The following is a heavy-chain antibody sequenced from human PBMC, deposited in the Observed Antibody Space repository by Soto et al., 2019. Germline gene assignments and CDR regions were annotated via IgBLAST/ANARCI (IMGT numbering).Heavy chain of an antibody. CDR2: ISGYNGNA. CDR1: GYTFSSHG. V-gene: IGHV1-18*01. D-gene: IGHD2-15*01. J-gene: IGHJ5*01. Sequence: ASVKVSCKASGYTFSSHGIIWVRQAPGQGLEWMGWISGYNGNAKYAQRFQGRVTMTTDTSTSTVYMDLRSLGYDDSAVYYCAREGSDGWYDCWGQGTIVTVSS. CDR3: AREGSDGWYDC.